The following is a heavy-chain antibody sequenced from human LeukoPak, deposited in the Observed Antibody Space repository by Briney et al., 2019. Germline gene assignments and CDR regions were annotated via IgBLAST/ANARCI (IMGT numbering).Heavy chain of an antibody. V-gene: IGHV3-48*02. Sequence: GGSLRLSCAASGFTFSSYSMNWVRQAPGKGLEWVSYISSSSTIYYADSVKGRFTISRDNAENSLYLQMNSLRDEDTAVYYCARVWDSSGYYYSSFFDYWGQGTLVTVSS. CDR3: ARVWDSSGYYYSSFFDY. CDR1: GFTFSSYS. D-gene: IGHD3-22*01. CDR2: ISSSSTI. J-gene: IGHJ4*02.